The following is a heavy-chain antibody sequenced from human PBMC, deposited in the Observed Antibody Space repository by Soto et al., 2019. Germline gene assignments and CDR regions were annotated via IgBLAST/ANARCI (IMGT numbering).Heavy chain of an antibody. D-gene: IGHD6-13*01. CDR2: MNTNSGNT. Sequence: QVQLVQSGAEVKKPGASVKVSCKASGYTFTSYDINWVRQATGQGLEWMGWMNTNSGNTGYAQKFQGRVTMTRNTSIPKAYTELSSLRSEATDVYFCARERSAAGKGWFDRWGEGMLGTVSS. V-gene: IGHV1-8*01. CDR3: ARERSAAGKGWFDR. J-gene: IGHJ5*02. CDR1: GYTFTSYD.